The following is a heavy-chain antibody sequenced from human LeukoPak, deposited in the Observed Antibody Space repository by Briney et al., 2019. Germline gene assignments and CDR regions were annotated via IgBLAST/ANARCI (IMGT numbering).Heavy chain of an antibody. Sequence: SETLSPTCTVSGGSISSYYWSWIRQPPGKGLEWIGYIYYSGSTNYNPSLKSRVTISVDTSKNQFSLKLSSVTAADTAVYYCARLDSSGYYATLDYWGQGTLVTVSS. CDR3: ARLDSSGYYATLDY. J-gene: IGHJ4*02. CDR2: IYYSGST. CDR1: GGSISSYY. D-gene: IGHD3-22*01. V-gene: IGHV4-59*01.